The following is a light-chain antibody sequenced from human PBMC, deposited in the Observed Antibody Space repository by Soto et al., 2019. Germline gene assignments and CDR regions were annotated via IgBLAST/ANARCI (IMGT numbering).Light chain of an antibody. CDR2: RDN. Sequence: QSVLTQPPSASGTPGQRVAISCSGGSSDIGSNPVNWYLHLPGAAPKLLIYRDNQRPSGVPDRFSGSKSGTSASLTISGLQTEDAADYVWSAWDDNVDGPVFGGGTKLTVL. CDR1: SSDIGSNP. CDR3: SAWDDNVDGPV. V-gene: IGLV1-44*01. J-gene: IGLJ2*01.